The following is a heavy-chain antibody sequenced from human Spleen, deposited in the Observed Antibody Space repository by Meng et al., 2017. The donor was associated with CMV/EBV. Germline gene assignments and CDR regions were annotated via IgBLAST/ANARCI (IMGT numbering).Heavy chain of an antibody. CDR2: INHSGST. V-gene: IGHV4-34*01. J-gene: IGHJ4*02. Sequence: SCAVYGGSFSGYYWSWIRQPPGKGLEWIGEINHSGSTNYNPSLKSRVTISVDTSKNQFSLKLSSVTAADTAVYYCARALDLNYPLDYWGQGTLVTVSS. D-gene: IGHD1-7*01. CDR1: GGSFSGYY. CDR3: ARALDLNYPLDY.